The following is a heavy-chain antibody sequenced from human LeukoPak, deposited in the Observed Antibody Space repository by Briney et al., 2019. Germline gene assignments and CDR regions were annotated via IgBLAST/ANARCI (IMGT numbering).Heavy chain of an antibody. CDR2: IWYDGSNK. CDR1: GFTFSSYG. D-gene: IGHD1-14*01. J-gene: IGHJ5*02. CDR3: ARDRNPNWFDP. V-gene: IGHV3-33*01. Sequence: GGSLRLSCAASGFTFSSYGRHWVRQAPGKGLEWVAVIWYDGSNKYYADSVKGRFTISRDNSKNTLYLQMNSLRAEDTAVYYCARDRNPNWFDPWGQGTLVTVSS.